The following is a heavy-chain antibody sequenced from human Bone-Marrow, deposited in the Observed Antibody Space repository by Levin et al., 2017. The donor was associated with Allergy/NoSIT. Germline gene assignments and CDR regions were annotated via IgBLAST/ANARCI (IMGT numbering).Heavy chain of an antibody. J-gene: IGHJ4*02. CDR3: ASVSGSYFDY. Sequence: SQTLSLTCSVSGDPVSRDDHYWSWIRQPPGKGLEWLGYIYYSGDTNYNPSLKSRATILVDTTKTHFYLNLTSVTAADTAVYYCASVSGSYFDYWGQGKLVTVSS. V-gene: IGHV4-61*03. D-gene: IGHD1-26*01. CDR2: IYYSGDT. CDR1: GDPVSRDDHY.